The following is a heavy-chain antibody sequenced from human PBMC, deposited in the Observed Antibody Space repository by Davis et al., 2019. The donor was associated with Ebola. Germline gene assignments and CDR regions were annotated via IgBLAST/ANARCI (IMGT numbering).Heavy chain of an antibody. D-gene: IGHD5-12*01. Sequence: HSQTLSLTCVISGDSVSGSSGAWNWFRQAPSRGLEWLGRTYYKSKWYNDYAVSVKSRITINADTSKNELSLHLNSVTPEDTAVYFCARGWLRSAFDQWGQGTLVTVSS. CDR1: GDSVSGSSGA. CDR3: ARGWLRSAFDQ. J-gene: IGHJ4*02. V-gene: IGHV6-1*01. CDR2: TYYKSKWYN.